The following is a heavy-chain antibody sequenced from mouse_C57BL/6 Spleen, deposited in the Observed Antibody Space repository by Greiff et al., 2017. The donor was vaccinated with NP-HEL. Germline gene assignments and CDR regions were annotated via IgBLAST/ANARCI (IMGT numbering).Heavy chain of an antibody. CDR3: ARREAITTVFDY. V-gene: IGHV1-52*01. Sequence: VKLQQPGAELVRPGSSVKLSCKASGYTFTSYWMHWVKQRPIQGLEWIGNIDPSDSETHYNQKFKDKATLTVDKSSSTAYMQLSSLTSEDSAVYYCARREAITTVFDYWGQGTTLTVAS. CDR2: IDPSDSET. D-gene: IGHD1-1*01. CDR1: GYTFTSYW. J-gene: IGHJ2*01.